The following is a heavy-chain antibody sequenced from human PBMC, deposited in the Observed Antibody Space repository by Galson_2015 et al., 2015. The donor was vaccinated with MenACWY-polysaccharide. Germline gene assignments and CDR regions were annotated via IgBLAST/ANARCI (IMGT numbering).Heavy chain of an antibody. CDR3: ARAIAVAGQRRDFDL. CDR2: INYGGST. V-gene: IGHV4-59*01. Sequence: ETLSLTCTVSGGSISSYYWNWIRQPPGQGLEWVGYINYGGSTNHNPSLKSRVTMSVDTSKNQFSLNLTSVTDADTAVYYCARAIAVAGQRRDFDLWGRGTLVTVSS. D-gene: IGHD6-19*01. J-gene: IGHJ2*01. CDR1: GGSISSYY.